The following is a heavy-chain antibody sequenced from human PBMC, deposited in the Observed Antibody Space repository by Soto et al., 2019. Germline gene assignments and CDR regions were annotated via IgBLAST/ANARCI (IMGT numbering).Heavy chain of an antibody. D-gene: IGHD3-22*01. V-gene: IGHV3-30*18. CDR3: AKDTYYYDRGGYYTYDH. CDR1: GFTFSSYG. CDR2: VSYDGSNK. Sequence: PGESLRLSCATSGFTFSSYGVHWVRQAPGKGLEWVASVSYDGSNKHYADSVKGRFTISRDNSRNTLDLQMNSLRAEDTAVYYCAKDTYYYDRGGYYTYDHWGQGT. J-gene: IGHJ4*02.